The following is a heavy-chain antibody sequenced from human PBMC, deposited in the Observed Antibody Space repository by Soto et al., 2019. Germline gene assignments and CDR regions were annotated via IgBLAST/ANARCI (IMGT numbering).Heavy chain of an antibody. D-gene: IGHD2-15*01. CDR3: AHFLMVVAHYGIDV. CDR2: IYWDDDK. Sequence: QITLKESGPTLVKPTQTLTLTCTFSGFSLSTSGVGVGWIRQPPGKALEWLALIYWDDDKRYSPSLTSRLNIPKDTPKTHVVYTMPNMHPVHTATHHCAHFLMVVAHYGIDVLGQGNTVTVSS. CDR1: GFSLSTSGVG. J-gene: IGHJ6*02. V-gene: IGHV2-5*02.